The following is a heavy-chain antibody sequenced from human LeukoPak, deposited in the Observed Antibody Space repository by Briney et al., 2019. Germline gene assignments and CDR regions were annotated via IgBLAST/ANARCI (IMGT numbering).Heavy chain of an antibody. CDR3: ARVYVNRGGGDFDY. CDR2: IYHSGST. V-gene: IGHV4-4*02. CDR1: GDSISSSNW. J-gene: IGHJ4*02. Sequence: SETLSLTCAVSGDSISSSNWWSWVRQPPGKGLEWIGEIYHSGSTNYNPSLKSRVTISVDTSKNQFSLKLSSVTAADTAVYYCARVYVNRGGGDFDYWGQGTLVTVSS. D-gene: IGHD2-21*01.